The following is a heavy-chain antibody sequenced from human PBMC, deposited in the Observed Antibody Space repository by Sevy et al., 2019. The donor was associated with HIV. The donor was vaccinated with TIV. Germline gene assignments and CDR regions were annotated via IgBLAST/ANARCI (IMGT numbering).Heavy chain of an antibody. CDR2: ISSSSSYI. D-gene: IGHD5-12*01. J-gene: IGHJ3*02. Sequence: GGSLRLSCAASGFTFSSYSMNWVRQAPGKGLEWVSSISSSSSYIYYAYSVKGRFTISRDNAKNSLYLQMNSLRAEDTAVYYCARVNDLVAYDAFDIWGQGTMVTVSS. CDR1: GFTFSSYS. V-gene: IGHV3-21*01. CDR3: ARVNDLVAYDAFDI.